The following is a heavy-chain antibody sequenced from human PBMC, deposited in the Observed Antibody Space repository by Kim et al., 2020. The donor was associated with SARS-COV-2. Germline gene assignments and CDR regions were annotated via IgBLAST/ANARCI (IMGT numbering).Heavy chain of an antibody. Sequence: SETLSLTCTVSGGSISSGGYYWSWIRQHPGKGLEWIGYIYYSGSTYYNPSLKSRVTISVDTSKNQFSLKLSSVTAADTAVYYCARESRGVRGVRFDYWGQGTLVTVSS. V-gene: IGHV4-31*03. CDR2: IYYSGST. CDR1: GGSISSGGYY. CDR3: ARESRGVRGVRFDY. D-gene: IGHD3-10*01. J-gene: IGHJ4*02.